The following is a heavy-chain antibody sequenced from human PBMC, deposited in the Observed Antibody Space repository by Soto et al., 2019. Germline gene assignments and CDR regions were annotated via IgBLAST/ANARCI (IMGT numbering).Heavy chain of an antibody. CDR2: INPNSGGT. J-gene: IGHJ6*02. Sequence: GASVKVSCKASGYTFTGYYMHWVRQAPGQGLEWMGWINPNSGGTNYAQKFQGRVTMTRDMSTSTFYMELSSLRSEDTAVYYCARDLVAAADPGVYYYGMDVWGQGTTVTVSS. CDR3: ARDLVAAADPGVYYYGMDV. D-gene: IGHD6-13*01. V-gene: IGHV1-2*02. CDR1: GYTFTGYY.